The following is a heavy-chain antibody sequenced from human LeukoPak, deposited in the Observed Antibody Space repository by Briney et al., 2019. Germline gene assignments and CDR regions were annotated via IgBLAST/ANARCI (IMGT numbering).Heavy chain of an antibody. CDR1: GGSFSGYY. J-gene: IGHJ4*02. Sequence: SETLSLTCAVYGGSFSGYYWSWIRQHPGKGLEWIGYIYYSGSTYYNPSLKSRVTISVDTSKNQFSLKLSSVTAADTAVYYCARSSGYDSFDYWGQGTLVTVSS. V-gene: IGHV4-31*11. D-gene: IGHD5-12*01. CDR2: IYYSGST. CDR3: ARSSGYDSFDY.